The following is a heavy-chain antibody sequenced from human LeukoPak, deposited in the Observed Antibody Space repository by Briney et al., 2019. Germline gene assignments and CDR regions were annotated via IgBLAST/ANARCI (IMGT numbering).Heavy chain of an antibody. Sequence: GVSLRLSCAASGFTFSSYAMSWVRQAPGKGLEWVSAISGSGGSTYYADSVKGRFTISRDNSKNTLYLQMNSLRAEDTAVYYCAKPNTSPRGKYYFDYWGQGTLVTVSS. CDR2: ISGSGGST. V-gene: IGHV3-23*01. CDR3: AKPNTSPRGKYYFDY. CDR1: GFTFSSYA. D-gene: IGHD1-26*01. J-gene: IGHJ4*02.